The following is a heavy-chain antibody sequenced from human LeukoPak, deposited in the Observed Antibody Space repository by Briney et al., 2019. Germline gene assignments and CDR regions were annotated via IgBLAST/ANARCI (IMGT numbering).Heavy chain of an antibody. CDR3: ASQALYYYDSSGYYYGAFDI. J-gene: IGHJ3*02. CDR2: INHSGST. CDR1: GGSFSGYY. D-gene: IGHD3-22*01. Sequence: PSETLSLTCAVYGGSFSGYYWSWIRQPPGKGLEWIGEINHSGSTNYNPSLKSRVTISVDTSKNQFSLKLSSVTAADTAVYYCASQALYYYDSSGYYYGAFDIWGQGTMVTVSS. V-gene: IGHV4-34*01.